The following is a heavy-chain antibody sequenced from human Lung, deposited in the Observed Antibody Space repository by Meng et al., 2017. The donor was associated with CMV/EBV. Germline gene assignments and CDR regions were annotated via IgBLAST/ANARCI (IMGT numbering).Heavy chain of an antibody. V-gene: IGHV1-46*01. D-gene: IGHD7-27*01. CDR3: VRANLGSADY. CDR2: INPSGGST. Sequence: GGEVKKPGASVKVSCKASGYTFTNYYMHWVRQAPGQGLEWMGIINPSGGSTSYAQKFQGRVTMTRDTSISTAYMELSSLRSDDAAIYYCVRANLGSADYWGQGTLVTVSS. J-gene: IGHJ4*02. CDR1: GYTFTNYY.